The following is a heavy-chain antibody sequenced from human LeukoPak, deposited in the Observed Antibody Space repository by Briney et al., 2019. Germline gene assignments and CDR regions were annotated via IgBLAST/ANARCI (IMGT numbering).Heavy chain of an antibody. CDR3: ARHKDYYYSYMDV. V-gene: IGHV4-38-2*01. CDR1: GYSISSGYY. CDR2: IYHNGNT. Sequence: PSETLSLTCAVSGYSISSGYYWGWSRPPPRKGQEWIGSIYHNGNTYYNPSLKSRVTISVDTSKNEFSLKLSSVTAADTAVYYCARHKDYYYSYMDVWGKGTTVTISS. J-gene: IGHJ6*03.